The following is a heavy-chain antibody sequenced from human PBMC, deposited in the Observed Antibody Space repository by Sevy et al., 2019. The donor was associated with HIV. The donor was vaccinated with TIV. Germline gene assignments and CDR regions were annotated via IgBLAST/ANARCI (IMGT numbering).Heavy chain of an antibody. CDR2: ISGSGGST. D-gene: IGHD6-13*01. V-gene: IGHV3-23*01. CDR1: GFTFSSYA. Sequence: GGSLRLSCAASGFTFSSYAMSWVRQAPGKGLEWVSAISGSGGSTYYADSVKGRFTISRDNGKNTLYLQMNSLRAEDTAVYYCAKCTEGSSSWFVYWGQGTLVTVSS. CDR3: AKCTEGSSSWFVY. J-gene: IGHJ4*02.